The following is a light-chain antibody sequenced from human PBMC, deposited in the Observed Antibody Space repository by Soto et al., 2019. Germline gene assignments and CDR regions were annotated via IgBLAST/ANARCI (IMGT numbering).Light chain of an antibody. V-gene: IGKV3-20*01. CDR3: HQFGYSPRT. CDR2: ATS. CDR1: QTVNSDY. J-gene: IGKJ1*01. Sequence: EIVLTQSPGPLSLSPGETATLSCRASQTVNSDYLSWFQQRPGQAPRLLLFATSRRATDIPGRFSGSGSGTYFTLAIRRLEDEDFAVYYCHQFGYSPRTFGQGTKVE.